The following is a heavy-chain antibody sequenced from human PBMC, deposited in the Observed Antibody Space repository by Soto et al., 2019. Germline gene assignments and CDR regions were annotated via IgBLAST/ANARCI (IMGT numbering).Heavy chain of an antibody. CDR2: IIPIFGTA. D-gene: IGHD1-26*01. Sequence: SVKVSCKASGGTFSSYAISWVRQAPGQGLEWMGGIIPIFGTANYAQKFQGRVTITADESTSTAYMELSSLRSEDTAVYYCARGSNVGAKRTYYYYGMDVWGQGTTVTVSS. J-gene: IGHJ6*02. CDR1: GGTFSSYA. CDR3: ARGSNVGAKRTYYYYGMDV. V-gene: IGHV1-69*13.